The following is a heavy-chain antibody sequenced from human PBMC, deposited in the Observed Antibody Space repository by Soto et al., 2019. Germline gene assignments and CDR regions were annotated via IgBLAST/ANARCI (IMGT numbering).Heavy chain of an antibody. V-gene: IGHV4-31*02. CDR2: IYYSGST. CDR1: GGSISGGGYY. J-gene: IGHJ3*02. D-gene: IGHD1-20*01. CDR3: ASYYNWNDGAFDI. Sequence: PSETLSLTWTVSGGSISGGGYYGIGVRQHPGKGLEWIGYIYYSGSTYYNPSLKSRVTISVDTSKNQFSLKLSSVTAADTAVYYCASYYNWNDGAFDIWGQGTMVTFSS.